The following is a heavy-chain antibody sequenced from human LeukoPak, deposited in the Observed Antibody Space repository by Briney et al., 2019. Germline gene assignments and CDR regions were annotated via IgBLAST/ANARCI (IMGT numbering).Heavy chain of an antibody. Sequence: GESLKISCTGSGYSFTSYWIGWVRQMPGKGLEWMGILYPGDSDTRYSPSLQGQVTISADKCISTAVLKWSLLKASDTAMYYCARRGYSGYDFDYWGQGTLVTVSS. V-gene: IGHV5-51*01. J-gene: IGHJ4*02. CDR2: LYPGDSDT. CDR1: GYSFTSYW. CDR3: ARRGYSGYDFDY. D-gene: IGHD5-12*01.